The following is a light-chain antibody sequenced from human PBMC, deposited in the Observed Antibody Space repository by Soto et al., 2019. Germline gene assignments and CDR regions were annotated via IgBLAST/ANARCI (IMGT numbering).Light chain of an antibody. CDR1: SSDIGSSYH. V-gene: IGLV2-14*01. Sequence: QSALTQPASVSDSPGQSITISCIGTSSDIGSSYHVSWHQQRPGQAPQLIIYDVSHRPSGVSYRFSGSKTGNTASLIISGLQAEDEADYYCSSYTNINTRACVFGTGTKVTVL. CDR2: DVS. CDR3: SSYTNINTRACV. J-gene: IGLJ1*01.